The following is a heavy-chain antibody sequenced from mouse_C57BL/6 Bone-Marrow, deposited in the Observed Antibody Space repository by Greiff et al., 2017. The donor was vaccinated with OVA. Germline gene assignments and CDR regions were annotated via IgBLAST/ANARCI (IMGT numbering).Heavy chain of an antibody. CDR1: GYTFTSYG. D-gene: IGHD1-1*01. V-gene: IGHV1-81*01. J-gene: IGHJ3*01. Sequence: VQLQQSGAELARPGASVKLSCKASGYTFTSYGISWVKQRTGQGLEWIGEIYPRSGNTYYNEKFKGKATLTADKSSSTAYMELRSLTSEDSAVYFCARSGSSYSWFAYWGQGTLVTVSA. CDR2: IYPRSGNT. CDR3: ARSGSSYSWFAY.